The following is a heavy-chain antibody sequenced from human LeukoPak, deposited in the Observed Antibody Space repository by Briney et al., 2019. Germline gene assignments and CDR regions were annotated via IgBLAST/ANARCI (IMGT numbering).Heavy chain of an antibody. CDR3: AKGGCDEQHGYYFDY. Sequence: GGSLRLSCAASGFTFSSYAMSSVRQAPGRGLEWVSAISGSGGSTYYADSVRGRFTISRDNSKNTLYLRMNSMRAEDTAVYYCAKGGCDEQHGYYFDYWGQGTLVTVSS. J-gene: IGHJ4*02. V-gene: IGHV3-23*01. CDR2: ISGSGGST. D-gene: IGHD6-13*01. CDR1: GFTFSSYA.